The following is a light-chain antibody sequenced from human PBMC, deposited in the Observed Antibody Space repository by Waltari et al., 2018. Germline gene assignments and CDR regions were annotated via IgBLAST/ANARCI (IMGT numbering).Light chain of an antibody. CDR2: AAS. CDR3: QQSYSTPRT. CDR1: QSISTS. Sequence: DIQMTQSPSSLSASVGDRVTITCRASQSISTSLNWYQQKPGKAPKLLFYAASSLASGVPSRFSGSGSGTDFTLTINSLQPEDFATYSCQQSYSTPRTFGPGTKVDFK. J-gene: IGKJ3*01. V-gene: IGKV1-39*01.